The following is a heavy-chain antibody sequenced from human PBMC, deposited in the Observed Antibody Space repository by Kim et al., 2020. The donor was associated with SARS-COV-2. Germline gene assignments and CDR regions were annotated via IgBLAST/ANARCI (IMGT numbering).Heavy chain of an antibody. CDR2: IYYSGST. CDR3: ARARGYYDFWSGYDDY. J-gene: IGHJ4*02. V-gene: IGHV4-31*03. CDR1: GGSISSGGYY. Sequence: SETLSLTCTVSGGSISSGGYYWSWIRQHPGKGLEWIGYIYYSGSTYYNPSLKSRVNISVDTSKNQFSLKLSSVTAADTAVYYCARARGYYDFWSGYDDYWGQGTLVTVSS. D-gene: IGHD3-3*01.